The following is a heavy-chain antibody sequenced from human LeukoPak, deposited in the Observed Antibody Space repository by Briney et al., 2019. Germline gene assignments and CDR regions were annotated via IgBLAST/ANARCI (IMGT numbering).Heavy chain of an antibody. Sequence: GGSLRLSCAASGLTFSSHWMHWVRQAPGKGLVWVSRITNDGSSTTYADSVKGRFTISRDNAKNTLYLQVNNLRAEDTAVYYCARGPNSNWSGLDFWGQGTLLTVSS. D-gene: IGHD6-6*01. CDR3: ARGPNSNWSGLDF. J-gene: IGHJ4*02. V-gene: IGHV3-74*01. CDR1: GLTFSSHW. CDR2: ITNDGSST.